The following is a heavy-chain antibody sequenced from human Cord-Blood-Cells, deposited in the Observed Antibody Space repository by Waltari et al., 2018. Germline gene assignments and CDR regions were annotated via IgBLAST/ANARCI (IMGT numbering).Heavy chain of an antibody. D-gene: IGHD3-22*01. CDR3: ARRGLLRLFDY. CDR2: IDYSGRT. J-gene: IGHJ4*02. CDR1: GGSISSSSYY. Sequence: QLQLQESGPGLVKPSETLSLTCTVSGGSISSSSYYWGWLLQPPGKGLEWIGSIDYSGRTYSNPSLKSRVTMSVDTSKSQFSLKLSSVNAADTAVYYCARRGLLRLFDYWGQGTLVTVSS. V-gene: IGHV4-39*01.